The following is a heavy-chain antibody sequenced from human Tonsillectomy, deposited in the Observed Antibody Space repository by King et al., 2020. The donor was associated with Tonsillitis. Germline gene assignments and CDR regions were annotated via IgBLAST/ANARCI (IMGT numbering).Heavy chain of an antibody. CDR1: GFTFSSYW. Sequence: VQLVESGGGLVQPGGSLRLSCAAYGFTFSSYWMHWVRQAPGRGLVWVSRINSDGSSTIHAVSVKGRFTISRDNAKNTLYLQMNSLRAEDTAVYYCARDMTTSPVSPTRYWGQGTLVTVSS. V-gene: IGHV3-74*01. J-gene: IGHJ4*02. CDR2: INSDGSST. CDR3: ARDMTTSPVSPTRY. D-gene: IGHD1-14*01.